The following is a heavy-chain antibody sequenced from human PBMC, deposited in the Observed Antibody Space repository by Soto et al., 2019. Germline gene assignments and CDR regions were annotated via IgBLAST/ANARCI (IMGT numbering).Heavy chain of an antibody. Sequence: ASVKVSCKASGYTFTSYGISWVRQAPGQGLEWMGWISAYNGNTNYAQKLQGRVTMTTDTSTSTAYMELRSLRSDDTAVYYCARDDPFGNRRITMVRGATNWFDPWGQGTLVTVS. V-gene: IGHV1-18*01. CDR2: ISAYNGNT. D-gene: IGHD3-10*01. CDR1: GYTFTSYG. CDR3: ARDDPFGNRRITMVRGATNWFDP. J-gene: IGHJ5*02.